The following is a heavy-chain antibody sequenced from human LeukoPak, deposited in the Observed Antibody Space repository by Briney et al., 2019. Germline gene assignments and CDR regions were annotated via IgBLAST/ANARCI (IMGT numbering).Heavy chain of an antibody. V-gene: IGHV4-59*01. Sequence: SETLSLTCTVSGGSISSYYWSWIRQPPGKGLEWIGYIYYSGSTNYNPSLKSRVTISVDTSKNQFSLKLSSVTAADTAVYYCARRLPLGHFDYWGQGTLVTVSS. D-gene: IGHD3-16*01. CDR3: ARRLPLGHFDY. J-gene: IGHJ4*02. CDR1: GGSISSYY. CDR2: IYYSGST.